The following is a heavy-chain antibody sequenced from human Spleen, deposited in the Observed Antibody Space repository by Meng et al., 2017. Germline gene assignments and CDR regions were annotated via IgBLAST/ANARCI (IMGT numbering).Heavy chain of an antibody. D-gene: IGHD4-11*01. V-gene: IGHV1-69*06. Sequence: SVKVSCKPSGYNFPDYWLHWVRQAPGQGLEWMGGIIPIFGTANYAQKFQGRVTITADKSTSTAYMELSRLRSDDTAVYYCARGMTTVIHYYYYGMDVWGQGTTVTVSS. J-gene: IGHJ6*02. CDR3: ARGMTTVIHYYYYGMDV. CDR2: IIPIFGTA. CDR1: GYNFPDYW.